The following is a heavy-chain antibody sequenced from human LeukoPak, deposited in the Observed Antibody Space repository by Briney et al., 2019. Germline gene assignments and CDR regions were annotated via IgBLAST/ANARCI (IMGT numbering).Heavy chain of an antibody. CDR3: ARVGYYDSSGSIAY. D-gene: IGHD3-22*01. CDR1: GGSISSSSYY. Sequence: SETLSLTCTVSGGSISSSSYYWGWIRQPPGKGLEWIGSIYYSGSTYYNPSLKSRVTISVDTSKNQFSLKLSSVTAADTAVYYCARVGYYDSSGSIAYWGQGTLVTVSS. J-gene: IGHJ4*02. CDR2: IYYSGST. V-gene: IGHV4-39*07.